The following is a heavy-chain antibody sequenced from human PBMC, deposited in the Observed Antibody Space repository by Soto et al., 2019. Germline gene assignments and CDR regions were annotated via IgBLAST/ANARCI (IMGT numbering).Heavy chain of an antibody. D-gene: IGHD6-13*01. J-gene: IGHJ6*04. CDR3: ARDGASSSWYYYYYYYGMEV. Sequence: VWSLRLSCAASGFTFSSYGMHLVRQAPGKGLEWVAVIWYDGSKKYYADSVKGRFTTYRENTKNTLYLQMNSLRAEDTAVYYCARDGASSSWYYYYYYYGMEVWGKGTKVTVSS. V-gene: IGHV3-33*01. CDR2: IWYDGSKK. CDR1: GFTFSSYG.